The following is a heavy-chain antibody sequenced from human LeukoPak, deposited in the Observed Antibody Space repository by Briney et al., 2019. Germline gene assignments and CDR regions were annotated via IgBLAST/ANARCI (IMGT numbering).Heavy chain of an antibody. V-gene: IGHV1-69*05. Sequence: ASVTVSCKASGGTFSSYAISWVRQAPGQGLEWMGGIIPSFGTANYAQKFQGRVTITTDEATGTAYMELSSLRSEDTAVYYCARSYYYGSGSYYNVIGYFDYWGQGTLVTVSS. CDR3: ARSYYYGSGSYYNVIGYFDY. CDR2: IIPSFGTA. D-gene: IGHD3-10*01. J-gene: IGHJ4*02. CDR1: GGTFSSYA.